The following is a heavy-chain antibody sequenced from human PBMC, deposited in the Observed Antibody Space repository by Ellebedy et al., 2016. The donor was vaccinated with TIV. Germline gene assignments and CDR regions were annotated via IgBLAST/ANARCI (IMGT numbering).Heavy chain of an antibody. CDR3: ARDSTSGASASFRFDP. J-gene: IGHJ5*02. CDR2: IYPSGGRT. V-gene: IGHV1-46*01. CDR1: GYTFTSYY. Sequence: AASVKVSCKTSGYTFTSYYLPWVRQAPRHGPEWMGIIYPSGGRTTNAQKFQGRVTMTRDTSTSTVYMELSSLRSEDTAVYYCARDSTSGASASFRFDPWGQGTLVIVSS. D-gene: IGHD6-19*01.